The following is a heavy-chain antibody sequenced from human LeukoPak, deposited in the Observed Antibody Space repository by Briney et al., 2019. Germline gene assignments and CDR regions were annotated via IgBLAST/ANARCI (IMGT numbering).Heavy chain of an antibody. D-gene: IGHD5-12*01. CDR2: INTNSGGT. CDR3: ARDGYHYGQFDY. Sequence: ASVKVSCKASGYTFSIYYIYWARQAPGQGLEWMGWINTNSGGTNYAQKFQGRVTMTRDTAVITAYMELNRLTSDDTAVYYCARDGYHYGQFDYWGQGALVTVSS. V-gene: IGHV1-2*02. J-gene: IGHJ4*02. CDR1: GYTFSIYY.